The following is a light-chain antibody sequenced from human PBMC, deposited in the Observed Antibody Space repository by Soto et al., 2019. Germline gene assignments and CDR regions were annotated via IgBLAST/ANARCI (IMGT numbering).Light chain of an antibody. J-gene: IGKJ5*01. CDR1: QSVSSH. V-gene: IGKV3-20*01. Sequence: EIVLTQSPATLSLSPGERSTLSCRASQSVSSHLVWYQQKPGQAPRLLISDASNRATGIPDRFSGSGSGTDFTLTISRLEPEDFAVYYCQQHGRSPITFGQGTRLEIK. CDR3: QQHGRSPIT. CDR2: DAS.